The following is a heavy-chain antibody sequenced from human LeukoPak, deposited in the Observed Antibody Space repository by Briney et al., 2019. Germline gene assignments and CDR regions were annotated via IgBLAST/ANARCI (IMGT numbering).Heavy chain of an antibody. Sequence: PGGSLRLSCAASGFSFSSYSMNWVRQAPGKGLEWVSSISSSSTFISYADSVKGRFTISRDNAKNSLYLQMNSLTAEDTAVYYCARDRSVAGTVDYRGQGTLVTVSS. D-gene: IGHD6-19*01. V-gene: IGHV3-21*01. CDR2: ISSSSTFI. CDR3: ARDRSVAGTVDY. CDR1: GFSFSSYS. J-gene: IGHJ4*02.